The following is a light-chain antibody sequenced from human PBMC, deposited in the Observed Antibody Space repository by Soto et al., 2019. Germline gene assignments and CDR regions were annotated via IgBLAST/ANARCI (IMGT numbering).Light chain of an antibody. CDR2: AAS. CDR1: HGISSY. Sequence: DIRLTQSPSFLSSSKGDRVTITCLASHGISSYLAWYQQKPGKAPKLLMYAASTLQRGVPSRFSGSGSGTEFTLAISSLQPEDFATYYCQQFNDYPITFGQGTRLEIK. CDR3: QQFNDYPIT. V-gene: IGKV1-9*01. J-gene: IGKJ5*01.